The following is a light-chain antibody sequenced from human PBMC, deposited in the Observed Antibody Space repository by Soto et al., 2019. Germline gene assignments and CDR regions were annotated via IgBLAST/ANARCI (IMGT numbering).Light chain of an antibody. CDR3: QQYNNWPPWT. CDR1: QSVRRN. CDR2: GAS. J-gene: IGKJ1*01. Sequence: EIVMTQYPATLSVSPGERATLSCRASQSVRRNLAWYQQKPGQAPRLLIYGASTRATGNPARFSCSGSGTEFTLTLSSLQSEDFAVYYCQQYNNWPPWTFGQGTKVEIK. V-gene: IGKV3-15*01.